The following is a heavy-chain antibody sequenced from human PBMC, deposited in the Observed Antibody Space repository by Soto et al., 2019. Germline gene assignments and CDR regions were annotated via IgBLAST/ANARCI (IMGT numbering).Heavy chain of an antibody. CDR2: IFPLTDIP. CDR1: GGTFRNYP. CDR3: ARGPLVVLNYFES. Sequence: QVQLVQSGTEVKKPGSSVKVSSKASGGTFRNYPINWVRQAPGQGLEWMGSIFPLTDIPDYAQNFQARLTISADKDTSTSYMELSSLTSDDTAMYFCARGPLVVLNYFESWGQGTLVTVSS. V-gene: IGHV1-69*02. J-gene: IGHJ4*02.